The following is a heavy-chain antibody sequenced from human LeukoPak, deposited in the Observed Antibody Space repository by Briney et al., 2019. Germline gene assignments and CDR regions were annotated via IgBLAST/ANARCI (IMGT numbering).Heavy chain of an antibody. CDR1: GYTFTSYY. J-gene: IGHJ4*02. Sequence: ASVKVSCKASGYTFTSYYMHWVRQAPGQGLEWMGIINPSGGSTSYAQKFQGRVTMTEDTSTDTAYMELSSLRSEDTAVYYCATGPDCGGDCYDYWGQGTLVTVSS. D-gene: IGHD2-21*01. V-gene: IGHV1-46*01. CDR2: INPSGGST. CDR3: ATGPDCGGDCYDY.